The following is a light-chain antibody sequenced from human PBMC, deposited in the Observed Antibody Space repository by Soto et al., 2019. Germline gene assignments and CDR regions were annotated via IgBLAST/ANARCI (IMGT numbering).Light chain of an antibody. CDR1: QDIRTE. J-gene: IGKJ1*01. CDR2: ATS. V-gene: IGKV1-6*01. Sequence: AIQMTQSPSSLSASVGDRVTITCRASQDIRTELGWYQQKPGNAPKLLIYATSILHSGVPSRFSGIGSGTDFTLTISRLQPEDFATYYCLQDYSYPRTFGQGTKVEIK. CDR3: LQDYSYPRT.